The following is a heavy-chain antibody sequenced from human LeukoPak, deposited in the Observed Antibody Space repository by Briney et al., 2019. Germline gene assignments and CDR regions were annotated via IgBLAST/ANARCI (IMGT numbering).Heavy chain of an antibody. CDR2: ISAYNGNT. D-gene: IGHD6-13*01. CDR1: GYTFTGYY. Sequence: GASVKVSCKASGYTFTGYYMHWVRQAPGQGLEWMGWISAYNGNTNYAQKLQGRVTMTTDTSTSTAYMELRSLRSDDTAVYYCARDDSSSFDYWGQGTLVTVSS. CDR3: ARDDSSSFDY. V-gene: IGHV1-18*04. J-gene: IGHJ4*02.